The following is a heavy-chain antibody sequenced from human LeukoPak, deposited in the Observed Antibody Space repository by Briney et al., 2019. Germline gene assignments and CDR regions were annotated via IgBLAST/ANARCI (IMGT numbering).Heavy chain of an antibody. J-gene: IGHJ4*02. CDR2: INHSGST. CDR3: ARVPAYSYGYCFDY. CDR1: GGSFSGYY. V-gene: IGHV4-34*01. Sequence: SETLSLTCAVYGGSFSGYYWSWIRQSPGKGLEWIGEINHSGSTNYNPSLKSRVTISVDTSKNQFSLKLSSVTAADTAVYYCARVPAYSYGYCFDYWGQGTLVTVSS. D-gene: IGHD5-18*01.